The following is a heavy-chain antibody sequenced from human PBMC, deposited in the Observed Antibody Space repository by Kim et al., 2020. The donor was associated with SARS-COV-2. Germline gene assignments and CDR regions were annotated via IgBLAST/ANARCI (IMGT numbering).Heavy chain of an antibody. Sequence: GESLKISCKGSGYSFTSYWIGWVRQMPGKGLEWIGIIYPGDSDTRYSPSFQGQVTISADKSISTAYLQWGSLKASDTAMYYCAGGERLWFGEFSYYFDYWGQGTLVTVSS. CDR2: IYPGDSDT. D-gene: IGHD3-10*01. CDR3: AGGERLWFGEFSYYFDY. J-gene: IGHJ4*02. CDR1: GYSFTSYW. V-gene: IGHV5-51*01.